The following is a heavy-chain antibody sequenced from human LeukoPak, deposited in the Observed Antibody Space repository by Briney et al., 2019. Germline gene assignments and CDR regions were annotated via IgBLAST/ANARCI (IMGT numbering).Heavy chain of an antibody. Sequence: GGSLRLSCAASGFXFSNYWINWVRQAPGKGLKWVANIKQDGSETYYVGSVKGRFTIPRDNAKNSLFLQMNSLRAEDTAVYYCARVYSSLWAPSFDYWGQGALVTVSS. V-gene: IGHV3-7*05. CDR2: IKQDGSET. CDR1: GFXFSNYW. CDR3: ARVYSSLWAPSFDY. D-gene: IGHD3-22*01. J-gene: IGHJ4*02.